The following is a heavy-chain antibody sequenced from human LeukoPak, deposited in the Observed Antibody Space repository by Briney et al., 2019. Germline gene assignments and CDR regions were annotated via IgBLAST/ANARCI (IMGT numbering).Heavy chain of an antibody. D-gene: IGHD5-24*01. CDR3: AREFTRDGYNFDY. CDR2: IKQDGSEK. CDR1: GFTFSSYW. Sequence: GGSLRLSCAASGFTFSSYWMSWVRQAPGKGLEWVANIKQDGSEKYYVDSVKGRFTISRDNAKNSLYLQMNSLRAEDTAVYYCAREFTRDGYNFDYWGQGTLVSVSS. J-gene: IGHJ4*02. V-gene: IGHV3-7*03.